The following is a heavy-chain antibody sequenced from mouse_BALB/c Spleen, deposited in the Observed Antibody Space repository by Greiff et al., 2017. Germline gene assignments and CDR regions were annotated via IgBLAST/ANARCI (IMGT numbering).Heavy chain of an antibody. CDR2: IDPANGNT. CDR3: ASYDGYYGGFAY. J-gene: IGHJ3*01. CDR1: GFNIKDTY. D-gene: IGHD2-3*01. Sequence: VQLQQSGSELVKPGASVKLSCTASGFNIKDTYMHWVKQRPEQGLEWIGRIDPANGNTKYDPKFQGKATITADTSSNTAYLQLSSLTSEDTAVYYCASYDGYYGGFAYWGQGTLVTVSA. V-gene: IGHV14-3*02.